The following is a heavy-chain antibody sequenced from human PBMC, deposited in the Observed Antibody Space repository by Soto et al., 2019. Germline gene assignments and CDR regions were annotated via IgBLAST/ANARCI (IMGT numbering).Heavy chain of an antibody. CDR3: ARAGDIVLMVYAIGYYYYGMDV. CDR2: ISSSSSYI. D-gene: IGHD2-8*01. Sequence: EVQLVESGGGLVKPGGSLRLSCAASGFTFSSYSMNWVRQAPGKGLEWVSSISSSSSYIYYADSVKGRFTISRDNAKNSLYLQRNSLRAEDTAVYYCARAGDIVLMVYAIGYYYYGMDVWGQGTTVTVSS. J-gene: IGHJ6*02. V-gene: IGHV3-21*01. CDR1: GFTFSSYS.